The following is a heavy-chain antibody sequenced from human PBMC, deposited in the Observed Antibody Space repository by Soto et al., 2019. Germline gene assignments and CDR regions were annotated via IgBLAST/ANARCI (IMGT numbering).Heavy chain of an antibody. CDR2: IYYAGSF. CDR1: NGSISPYY. V-gene: IGHV4-59*08. D-gene: IGHD3-22*01. J-gene: IGHJ4*02. Sequence: SETLSLTCTVSNGSISPYYWSWIRQSPGKGLEWIGYIYYAGSFTYNPSLKSRVTTSLNTSKNEVSLRLTSVTAADTAVYYCARLGGYYQALDSWGQGTLVTVSS. CDR3: ARLGGYYQALDS.